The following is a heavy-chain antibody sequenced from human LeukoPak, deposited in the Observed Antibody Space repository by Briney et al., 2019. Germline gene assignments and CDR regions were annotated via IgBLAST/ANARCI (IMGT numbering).Heavy chain of an antibody. CDR2: ISGDASVS. CDR1: GFTFIFYA. Sequence: PGGSLRLSCAGSGFTFIFYAMTWVRQAPGKGLEWVSGISGDASVSKHADSVKGRFNISIDNSKNTLYLQLNSLRVEDTAIYYCAKAYSSSLYGDTFHIWGQGTMVTVSP. V-gene: IGHV3-23*01. J-gene: IGHJ3*02. CDR3: AKAYSSSLYGDTFHI. D-gene: IGHD6-13*01.